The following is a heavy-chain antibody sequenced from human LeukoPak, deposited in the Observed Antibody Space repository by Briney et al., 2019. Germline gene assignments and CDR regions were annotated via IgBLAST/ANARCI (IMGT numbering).Heavy chain of an antibody. V-gene: IGHV3-7*05. CDR1: GFTFRNYW. D-gene: IGHD4-23*01. CDR3: AANGGPFDF. J-gene: IGHJ4*02. CDR2: IKQEGSEK. Sequence: GGSLRLSCATSGFTFRNYWMSWVRQAPGKGLEFVANIKQEGSEKYYLDSVKGRFTISRDNAKNSLYLQMNGLRAEDTAVYYCAANGGPFDFWGQGPLVTVSA.